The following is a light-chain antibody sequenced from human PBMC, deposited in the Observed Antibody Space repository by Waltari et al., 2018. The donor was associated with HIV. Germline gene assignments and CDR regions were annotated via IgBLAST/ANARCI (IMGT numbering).Light chain of an antibody. CDR2: GDT. J-gene: IGLJ2*01. CDR1: SSNIGAGHD. V-gene: IGLV1-40*01. CDR3: QSFDSSLSNLVV. Sequence: QAVLTQPPSVSGAPGQRVTISCTGSSSNIGAGHDAHRYQQLPGTAPKLLIYGDTHRPSGVPDRFSGSKSGTSASLAIAGLQTEGEAVFYCQSFDSSLSNLVVFGGGTKVTVL.